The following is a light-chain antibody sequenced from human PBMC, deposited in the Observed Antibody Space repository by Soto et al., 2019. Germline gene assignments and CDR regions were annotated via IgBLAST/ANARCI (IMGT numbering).Light chain of an antibody. Sequence: DIVRTQSPLSLPVTPGERASISCSSSQILLHSNGYNYLDWYLQKPGXTPXLLIYLGSYRASGVPDRFSGSGSGTDFTLKISRVEAEDVGVDYCMQALQTRTFGQGTKVDIK. CDR1: QILLHSNGYNY. CDR2: LGS. V-gene: IGKV2-28*01. CDR3: MQALQTRT. J-gene: IGKJ1*01.